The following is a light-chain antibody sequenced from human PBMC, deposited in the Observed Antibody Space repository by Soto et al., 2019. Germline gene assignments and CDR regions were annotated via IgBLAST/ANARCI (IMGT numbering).Light chain of an antibody. CDR2: GAS. V-gene: IGKV3-15*01. Sequence: EIVMTQSPATLSVSPGERATLSCRASQSVSSNLAWYQQKPGQAPRLLIYGASTRATGIPARFSGSGSGTEFTLTISSLQSEDFADYYCQQYNNWPRRTFGQGTKVEIK. CDR3: QQYNNWPRRT. J-gene: IGKJ1*01. CDR1: QSVSSN.